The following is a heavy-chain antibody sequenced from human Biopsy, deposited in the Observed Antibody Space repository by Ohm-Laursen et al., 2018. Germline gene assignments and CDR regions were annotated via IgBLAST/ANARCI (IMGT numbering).Heavy chain of an antibody. CDR1: GGSISSSTTYY. V-gene: IGHV4-39*01. Sequence: SDTLSLTCTVSGGSISSSTTYYWAWLRQPPGKELEWIGSIYNTETTFYNPSLKSRVTISVDTSTSQFSLKVSSVTAADTALYFCARHPTGFWFDPWGHGTLVTVSS. CDR2: IYNTETT. J-gene: IGHJ5*02. CDR3: ARHPTGFWFDP.